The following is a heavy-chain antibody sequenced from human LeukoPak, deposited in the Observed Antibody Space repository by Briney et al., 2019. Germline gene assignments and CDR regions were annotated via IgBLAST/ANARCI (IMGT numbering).Heavy chain of an antibody. Sequence: GGSLRLSCAASGFTFSSCGMSWVRQAPGKGLEWVSAISGSGGSTYYADSVKGRFTISRDNSKNTLYLQMNSLRAEDTAVYYCAKGELNYYYYYMDVWGKGTTVTISS. CDR2: ISGSGGST. CDR1: GFTFSSCG. V-gene: IGHV3-23*01. D-gene: IGHD1-7*01. CDR3: AKGELNYYYYYMDV. J-gene: IGHJ6*03.